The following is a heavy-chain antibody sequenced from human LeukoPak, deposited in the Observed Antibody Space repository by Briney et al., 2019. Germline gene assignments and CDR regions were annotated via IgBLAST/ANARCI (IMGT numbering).Heavy chain of an antibody. CDR1: GFTFSSYV. CDR2: ISGSGGST. J-gene: IGHJ4*02. CDR3: AKGRGSVSPDDH. V-gene: IGHV3-23*01. D-gene: IGHD3-10*01. Sequence: GGSLRLSCAASGFTFSSYVMTWVRQAPGEGLEWVSAISGSGGSTYYADSVKGRFTISRGNSKNTLYLQMNSLTVDDTAIYYCAKGRGSVSPDDHWGRGTLVTVSS.